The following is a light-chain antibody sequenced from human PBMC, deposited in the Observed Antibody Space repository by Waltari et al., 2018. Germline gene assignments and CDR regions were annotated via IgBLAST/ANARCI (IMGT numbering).Light chain of an antibody. CDR3: CSYAGRYTVL. J-gene: IGLJ2*01. Sequence: QSALTQPRSVSGSPGQSVTISCTGTYSNIGAYDYVSWYQQRPGKAPKVMIHDVNIRPPGVPGRFSGSKSGNTASLTISGLQAEDEADYYCCSYAGRYTVLFGGGTKLTVL. CDR1: YSNIGAYDY. CDR2: DVN. V-gene: IGLV2-11*01.